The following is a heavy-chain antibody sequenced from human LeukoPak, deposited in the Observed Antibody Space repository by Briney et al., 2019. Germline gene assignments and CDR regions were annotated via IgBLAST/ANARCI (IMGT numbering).Heavy chain of an antibody. CDR2: RSYDGSNK. CDR1: GFTFSSYA. CDR3: ARDPAGYSSSWHYYYFDY. V-gene: IGHV3-30*04. J-gene: IGHJ4*02. D-gene: IGHD6-13*01. Sequence: GGSLRLSCAASGFTFSSYAMHWVRQAPGKGLEWVAVRSYDGSNKYYADSVKGRFTISRDNSKNTLYLQMNSLRAEDTAVYYCARDPAGYSSSWHYYYFDYWGQGTLVTVSS.